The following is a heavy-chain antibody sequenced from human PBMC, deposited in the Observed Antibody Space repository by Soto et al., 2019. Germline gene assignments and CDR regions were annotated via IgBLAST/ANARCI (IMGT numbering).Heavy chain of an antibody. CDR1: GGSISSGGYY. Sequence: QVQLQESGPGLVKPSQTLSLTCTVSGGSISSGGYYWSWIRQHPGKGLEWIGYIYYSGSTYYNPSLKSRVTISVDTSKNQFSLKLSSVTAADTAVYYCAREETDLPTTVTTSGGWFDPWGQGTLVTVSS. CDR3: AREETDLPTTVTTSGGWFDP. CDR2: IYYSGST. J-gene: IGHJ5*02. D-gene: IGHD4-17*01. V-gene: IGHV4-31*03.